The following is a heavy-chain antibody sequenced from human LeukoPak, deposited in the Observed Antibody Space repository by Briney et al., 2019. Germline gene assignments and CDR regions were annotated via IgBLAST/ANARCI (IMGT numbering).Heavy chain of an antibody. CDR2: INERGSST. V-gene: IGHV3-74*01. J-gene: IGHJ4*02. CDR1: GFTFSNSW. CDR3: AGGRLVATSKAVAIDY. D-gene: IGHD5-12*01. Sequence: GGSLRLSCAASGFTFSNSWLHWVRQAPGKGLVWVSRINERGSSTSYADSVKGRFTISRDNARNTLYLQMNNLRADDTAVYYCAGGRLVATSKAVAIDYWGQGTLVTVSS.